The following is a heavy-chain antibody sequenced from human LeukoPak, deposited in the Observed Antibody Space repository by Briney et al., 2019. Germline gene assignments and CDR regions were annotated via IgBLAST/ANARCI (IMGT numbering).Heavy chain of an antibody. J-gene: IGHJ4*02. CDR3: ARAGGYCGRISCPYYFDY. CDR1: GYTFTSYD. CDR2: MNPNSGNT. V-gene: IGHV1-8*01. Sequence: ASVKVSCKASGYTFTSYDINWVRQATGQGLEWMGWMNPNSGNTGYAQKFQGRVTMTRNTSISTAYMELSSLRSEDTAVYYCARAGGYCGRISCPYYFDYWGQGALVAVSS. D-gene: IGHD2-15*01.